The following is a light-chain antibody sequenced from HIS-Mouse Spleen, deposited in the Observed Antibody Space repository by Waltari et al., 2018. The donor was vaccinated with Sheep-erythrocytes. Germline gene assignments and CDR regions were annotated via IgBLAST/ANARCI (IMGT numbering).Light chain of an antibody. CDR1: PGIRND. CDR3: LQDYNYPYT. V-gene: IGKV1-6*01. J-gene: IGKJ2*01. CDR2: AAS. Sequence: AIQMTQSPSSLSASVGDRVTITCRASPGIRNDLGWYRQKPGKAPKHLIYAASSLQSGAPSRFSGSGSGTDFTLTISSLQPEDFATYYCLQDYNYPYTFGQGTKLEIK.